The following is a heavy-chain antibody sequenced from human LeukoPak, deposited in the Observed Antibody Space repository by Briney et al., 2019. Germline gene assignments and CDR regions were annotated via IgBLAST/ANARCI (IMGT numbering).Heavy chain of an antibody. D-gene: IGHD5-24*01. CDR1: GFTFSSYW. CDR3: VRAGYRDAYNL. CDR2: INSDGTNT. Sequence: GGSLRLSCAASGFTFSSYWMHWVRQVPGKGLVWVSRINSDGTNTIYADSVKGRFTISRDNAKNTLSLQMTSLRAEDTAVYYCVRAGYRDAYNLWGQGTLVTVSS. V-gene: IGHV3-74*01. J-gene: IGHJ4*02.